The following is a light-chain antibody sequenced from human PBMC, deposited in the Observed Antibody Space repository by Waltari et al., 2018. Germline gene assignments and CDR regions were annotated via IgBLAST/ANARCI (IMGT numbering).Light chain of an antibody. J-gene: IGKJ1*01. CDR3: QQYNTFPRT. Sequence: DTQLTQSPSTLSASVGDRVTITCRASENINSWLAWFQQKPGKAPNPLIYKASTLESGVPSRFSGSGFGTEFTLTISSLQPNDFATYYCQQYNTFPRTFGEGTRVEI. CDR2: KAS. CDR1: ENINSW. V-gene: IGKV1-5*03.